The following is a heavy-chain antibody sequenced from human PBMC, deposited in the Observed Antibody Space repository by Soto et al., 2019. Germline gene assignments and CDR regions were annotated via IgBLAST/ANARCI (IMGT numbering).Heavy chain of an antibody. D-gene: IGHD4-17*01. CDR3: ASRDYGDYNDVFDI. J-gene: IGHJ3*02. CDR1: GFTFSSYG. CDR2: IWSDGRNK. V-gene: IGHV3-33*01. Sequence: GGSLRLSCAASGFTFSSYGMHWVRQAPGKGLEWVAVIWSDGRNKYYADSVKGRFTISRDNSRNTLYLQMNSLRAEDTAVYYCASRDYGDYNDVFDIWGQGTMVTVSS.